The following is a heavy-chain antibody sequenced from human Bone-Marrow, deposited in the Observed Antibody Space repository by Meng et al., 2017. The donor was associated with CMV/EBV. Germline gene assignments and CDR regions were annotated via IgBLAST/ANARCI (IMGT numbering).Heavy chain of an antibody. CDR2: ISPDGKTT. Sequence: GESLKISCVASGFTFATHHIHWVRQTPGKGLEWVAIISPDGKTTHYADFVRGRFTNSRDNSKKTLYLQMSNLGADDTAEYYCARDYTGNYCIDFWGLGTLVTVSS. CDR3: ARDYTGNYCIDF. J-gene: IGHJ4*02. CDR1: GFTFATHH. V-gene: IGHV3-30*04. D-gene: IGHD1-26*01.